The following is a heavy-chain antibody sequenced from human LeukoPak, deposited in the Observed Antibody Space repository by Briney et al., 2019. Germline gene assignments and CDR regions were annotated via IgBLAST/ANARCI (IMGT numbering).Heavy chain of an antibody. CDR2: INPKSGGT. Sequence: ASVKVSCKASGYTFSDFYIHWVRQAPGQGLEWMGWINPKSGGTNYAQKFQGRVTMTRDASVSAAYMDLSRLRSDDTAVYYCARDNYNSSNYYVLYGNAFDIWGQGTMVAVSS. CDR1: GYTFSDFY. CDR3: ARDNYNSSNYYVLYGNAFDI. V-gene: IGHV1-2*02. D-gene: IGHD3-10*02. J-gene: IGHJ3*02.